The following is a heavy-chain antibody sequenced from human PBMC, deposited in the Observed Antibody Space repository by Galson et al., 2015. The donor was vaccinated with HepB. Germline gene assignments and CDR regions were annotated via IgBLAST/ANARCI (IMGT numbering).Heavy chain of an antibody. J-gene: IGHJ4*02. CDR3: ARFHSVGPSWVDC. D-gene: IGHD2-21*01. Sequence: SETLSLTCTVSGGSISSNYWSWMRQPPGKGLEWIGYIYHSGSTDYNPSLKSRVTISVDTSKNQFSLKLNSVTAADTAVYYCARFHSVGPSWVDCWGQGTLVTVSS. V-gene: IGHV4-59*01. CDR2: IYHSGST. CDR1: GGSISSNY.